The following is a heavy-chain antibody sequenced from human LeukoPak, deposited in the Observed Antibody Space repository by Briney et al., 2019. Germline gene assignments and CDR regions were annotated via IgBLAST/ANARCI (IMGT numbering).Heavy chain of an antibody. Sequence: ASVKVSCKASGYTFTSYYMHWVRQAPGQGLEWMGIINPSGGSTSYAQKFQGRVTMTRDTSISTAYKELSRLRSDDTAVYYCARGYSYGHYFDYWGQGTLVTVSS. D-gene: IGHD5-18*01. V-gene: IGHV1-46*01. CDR1: GYTFTSYY. CDR2: INPSGGST. J-gene: IGHJ4*02. CDR3: ARGYSYGHYFDY.